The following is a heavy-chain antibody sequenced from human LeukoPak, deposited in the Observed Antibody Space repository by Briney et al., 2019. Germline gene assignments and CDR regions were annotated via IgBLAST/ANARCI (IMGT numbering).Heavy chain of an antibody. D-gene: IGHD3-22*01. CDR1: GGSFSGYY. CDR3: ARINYDSTTY. J-gene: IGHJ4*02. Sequence: SETLSLTCAVYGGSFSGYYWSWIRQPPGKGLEWIGSIYYSGSTYYNPSLKSRVTISVDTSKNQFSLKLSSVTAADTAVYYCARINYDSTTYWGQGTLVTVSS. CDR2: IYYSGST. V-gene: IGHV4-34*01.